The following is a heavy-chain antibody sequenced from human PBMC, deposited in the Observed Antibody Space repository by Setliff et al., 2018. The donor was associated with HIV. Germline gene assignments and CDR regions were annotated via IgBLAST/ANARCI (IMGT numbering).Heavy chain of an antibody. CDR2: IYPGYSRT. J-gene: IGHJ4*02. Sequence: GESLKISCKASGYSFTNYWIGWVRQMPGKGLEWMGIIYPGYSRTKYGPSFQGQVTMSADKSIGTAYLQWSSLRASDTAIYYCARRASTASLDYWGQGTLITVSS. CDR1: GYSFTNYW. CDR3: ARRASTASLDY. V-gene: IGHV5-51*01.